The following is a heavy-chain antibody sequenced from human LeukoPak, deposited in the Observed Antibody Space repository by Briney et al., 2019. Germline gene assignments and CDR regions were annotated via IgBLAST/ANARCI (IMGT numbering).Heavy chain of an antibody. J-gene: IGHJ4*02. V-gene: IGHV3-23*01. CDR3: AKDARRSSGWWFFDH. CDR2: ITNSGDAT. CDR1: GFVFSSLD. Sequence: GGSLRLSCAASGFVFSSLDMGWVRQTQGKGLEWVSAITNSGDATYYADSVKGRFTISRDNSKNTLFLQMNSLRAEDTAVYFCAKDARRSSGWWFFDHWGQGTLVTVSS. D-gene: IGHD6-19*01.